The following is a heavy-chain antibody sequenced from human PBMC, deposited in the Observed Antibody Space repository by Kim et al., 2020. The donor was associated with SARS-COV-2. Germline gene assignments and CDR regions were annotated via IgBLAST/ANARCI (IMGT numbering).Heavy chain of an antibody. CDR2: IYYSGST. V-gene: IGHV4-59*13. Sequence: SETLSLTCTVSGGSISSYYWSWIRQPPGKGLEWIGYIYYSGSTNYNPSLKSRVTISVDTSKNQSSLKLSSVTAADTAVYYCARFPTTHFGVVTTLQDVWGQGTTVTVSS. D-gene: IGHD3-3*01. J-gene: IGHJ6*02. CDR1: GGSISSYY. CDR3: ARFPTTHFGVVTTLQDV.